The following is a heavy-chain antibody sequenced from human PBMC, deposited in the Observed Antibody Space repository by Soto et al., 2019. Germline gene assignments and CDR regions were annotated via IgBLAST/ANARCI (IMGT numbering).Heavy chain of an antibody. CDR3: ARGRYGDY. V-gene: IGHV1-18*01. CDR1: GYTFTSDG. D-gene: IGHD1-1*01. Sequence: QVHLVQSGAEVKKPGASVKVSCKASGYTFTSDGITWVRQAPGQGIEWLGWSSAHNGNTDYAQKLQGRVIVTRDTPTSTAYMELRSLRSDDTAVYYCARGRYGDYWGQGALVTVSS. CDR2: SSAHNGNT. J-gene: IGHJ4*02.